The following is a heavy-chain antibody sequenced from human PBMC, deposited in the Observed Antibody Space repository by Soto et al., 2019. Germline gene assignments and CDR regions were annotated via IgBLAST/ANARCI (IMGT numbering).Heavy chain of an antibody. CDR2: ISSSSSYI. J-gene: IGHJ5*02. V-gene: IGHV3-21*01. CDR1: GFTFSSYS. D-gene: IGHD1-26*01. Sequence: EVQLVESGGGLVKPGGSLRLSCAASGFTFSSYSMNWVRQAPGKGLEWVSSISSSSSYIYYADSVKGRFTISRDNAKNSLYLQMNSRRAEDTAVYYCARGAYSGSYGVDPWGQGTLVTVSS. CDR3: ARGAYSGSYGVDP.